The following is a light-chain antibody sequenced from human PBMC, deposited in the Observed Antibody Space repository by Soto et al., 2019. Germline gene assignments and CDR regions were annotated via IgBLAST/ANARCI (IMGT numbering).Light chain of an antibody. J-gene: IGKJ4*01. V-gene: IGKV1-5*03. CDR1: QSISSW. Sequence: DIQMTQSPSSLSASVGDRVTITCRASQSISSWLAWYQQKPGKAPKLLIYKASSLESGVPSRFSGSGSGTDFTLTISSLQPEDFATYYCQQGSFTLTFGGGTKVDIK. CDR3: QQGSFTLT. CDR2: KAS.